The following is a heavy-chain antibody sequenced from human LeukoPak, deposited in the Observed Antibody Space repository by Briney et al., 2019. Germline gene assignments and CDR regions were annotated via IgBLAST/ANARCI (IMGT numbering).Heavy chain of an antibody. D-gene: IGHD4-17*01. J-gene: IGHJ4*02. CDR3: ARHRPDYGDLDY. CDR2: SDPSDSYT. CDR1: GYSFHNYW. V-gene: IGHV5-10-1*01. Sequence: GESLRISCKASGYSFHNYWITWVRQMPGKGLEWMGRSDPSDSYTNYSPSFQGHVTISADKSISTAYLQWSRLKASDTAIYYCARHRPDYGDLDYWGQGTLVTVSS.